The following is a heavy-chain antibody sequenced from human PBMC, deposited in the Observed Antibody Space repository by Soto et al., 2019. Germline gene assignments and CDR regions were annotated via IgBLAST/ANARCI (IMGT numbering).Heavy chain of an antibody. Sequence: QVQVAESGGGVVQPGGSLRLSCAGPGFTFSDYGFHWVRQAPGKGLEWVAMISYDGTDQYYRDSVQGRFTISRDDSKHTVFLQMNSLRAEDTALYYCARSTYCNGGSCYPQYWGPGTMVTVSS. CDR2: ISYDGTDQ. CDR3: ARSTYCNGGSCYPQY. V-gene: IGHV3-30*03. CDR1: GFTFSDYG. D-gene: IGHD2-15*01. J-gene: IGHJ4*02.